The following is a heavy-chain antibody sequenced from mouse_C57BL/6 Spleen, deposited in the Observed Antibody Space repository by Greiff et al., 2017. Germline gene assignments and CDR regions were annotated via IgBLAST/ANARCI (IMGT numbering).Heavy chain of an antibody. CDR2: ISYDGSN. V-gene: IGHV3-6*01. CDR1: GYSITSGYY. CDR3: ARDHYYGSRGFDY. Sequence: ESGPGLVKPSQSLSLTCSVTGYSITSGYYWNWIRQFPGNKLEWMGYISYDGSNNYNPSLKNRISITRDTSKNQFFLKLNSVTTEDTATYYCARDHYYGSRGFDYWGQGTTLTVSS. J-gene: IGHJ2*01. D-gene: IGHD1-1*01.